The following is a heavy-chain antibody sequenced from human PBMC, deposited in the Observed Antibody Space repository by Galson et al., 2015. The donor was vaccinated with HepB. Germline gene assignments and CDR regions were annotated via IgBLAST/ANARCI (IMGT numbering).Heavy chain of an antibody. D-gene: IGHD3-16*02. CDR3: AKVRGLRLRLGELSLGGFDY. CDR1: GFTFSSYG. Sequence: SLRLSCAASGFTFSSYGMHWVRQAPGKGLEWVAVISYDGSNKYYADSVKGRFTISRDNSKNTLYLQMNSLRAEDTAVYYCAKVRGLRLRLGELSLGGFDYWGQGTLVTVSS. V-gene: IGHV3-30*18. CDR2: ISYDGSNK. J-gene: IGHJ4*02.